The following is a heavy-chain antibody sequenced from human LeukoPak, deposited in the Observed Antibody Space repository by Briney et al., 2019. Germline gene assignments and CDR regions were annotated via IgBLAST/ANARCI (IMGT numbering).Heavy chain of an antibody. CDR1: GFTFSDYY. CDR3: ARDVSSGWYGDYFDY. D-gene: IGHD6-19*01. V-gene: IGHV3-11*04. J-gene: IGHJ4*02. Sequence: GGSLRLPCAASGFTFSDYYMSWIRQAPGKGLEWVSYISSSGSTIYYADSVKGRFTISRDNAKNSLYLQMNSLRAEDTAVYYCARDVSSGWYGDYFDYWGQGTLVTVSS. CDR2: ISSSGSTI.